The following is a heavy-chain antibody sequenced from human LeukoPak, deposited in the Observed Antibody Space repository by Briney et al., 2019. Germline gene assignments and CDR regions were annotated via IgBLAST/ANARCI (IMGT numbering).Heavy chain of an antibody. J-gene: IGHJ6*02. Sequence: VSVKVSCKASGYTFTSYGISWVRQAPGQGLEWMGWISAYNGNTNYAQKLQGRVTMTTDTSTSTAYMELRSLRSDDTAVYYCARAAGVPAAVAYYYYGMDVWGQGTTVTVSS. CDR1: GYTFTSYG. CDR2: ISAYNGNT. V-gene: IGHV1-18*01. CDR3: ARAAGVPAAVAYYYYGMDV. D-gene: IGHD2-2*01.